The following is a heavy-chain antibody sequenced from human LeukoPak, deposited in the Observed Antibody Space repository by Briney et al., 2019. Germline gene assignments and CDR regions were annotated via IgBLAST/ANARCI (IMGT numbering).Heavy chain of an antibody. V-gene: IGHV3-30-3*01. Sequence: PGRSLRLSCAASGFTFSSYAMHWVRQAPGKGLEWVAVISYDGSNKYYADSVKGRFTISRDNSKNTLYLQMNSLRAEDTAVYYCARSASHYYDSSGYSYYFDYWGQGTLVTVSS. J-gene: IGHJ4*02. D-gene: IGHD3-22*01. CDR3: ARSASHYYDSSGYSYYFDY. CDR2: ISYDGSNK. CDR1: GFTFSSYA.